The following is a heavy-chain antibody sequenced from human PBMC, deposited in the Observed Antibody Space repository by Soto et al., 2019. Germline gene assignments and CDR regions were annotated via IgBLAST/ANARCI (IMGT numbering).Heavy chain of an antibody. CDR3: AKDAGGWFDP. V-gene: IGHV3-30*18. D-gene: IGHD3-10*01. J-gene: IGHJ5*02. Sequence: QVQLVESGGGVVQPGRSLRLSCAASGFTFSSYGMHWVRQAPGKGLEWVAVISYDGSNKYYADSVKGRFTISRDNSKNTLYLQMTSLRAEDTAVYYCAKDAGGWFDPWGQGTLVTVSS. CDR2: ISYDGSNK. CDR1: GFTFSSYG.